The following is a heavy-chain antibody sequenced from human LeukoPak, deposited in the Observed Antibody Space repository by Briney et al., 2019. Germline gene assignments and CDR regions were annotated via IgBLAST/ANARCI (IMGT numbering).Heavy chain of an antibody. J-gene: IGHJ4*02. D-gene: IGHD4-17*01. Sequence: GASVKVSCKTSGYTFTAYHIHWVRQAPGQGLEWMGRIIPILGIANYAQKFQGRVTITADKSTSTAYMELSSLRSEDTAVYYCARFSLYGDYSPFDYWGQGTLVTVSS. CDR1: GYTFTAYH. CDR3: ARFSLYGDYSPFDY. V-gene: IGHV1-69*02. CDR2: IIPILGIA.